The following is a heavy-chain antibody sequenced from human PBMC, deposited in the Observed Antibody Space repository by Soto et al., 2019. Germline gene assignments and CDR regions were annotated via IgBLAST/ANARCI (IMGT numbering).Heavy chain of an antibody. V-gene: IGHV1-69*02. CDR1: GGTFSSYT. Sequence: QVQLVQSGAEVQKPGSSVKVSCKASGGTFSSYTMSWVRQAPGQGLEWMGRIIPILGIANYAQKFQGRVTITADKSTSTAYMELSSLRSEDTAVYYYARGRYSNRPYWYFDLWGRGTLVTVSS. J-gene: IGHJ2*01. CDR3: ARGRYSNRPYWYFDL. CDR2: IIPILGIA. D-gene: IGHD4-4*01.